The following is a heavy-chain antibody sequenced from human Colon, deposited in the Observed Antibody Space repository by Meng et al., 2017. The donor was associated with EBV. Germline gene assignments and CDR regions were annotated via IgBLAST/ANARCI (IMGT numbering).Heavy chain of an antibody. CDR2: IYYSGST. Sequence: QVQLPESGPGLGNPSEALSLTCPVSGGSIGSYYWSWIRQPPGKGLEWIGYIYYSGSTNYNPSLKSRVTISVDTSKNQFSLKLSSVTAADTAVYYCARHFINWFDPWGQGTLVTVSS. CDR3: ARHFINWFDP. J-gene: IGHJ5*02. CDR1: GGSIGSYY. V-gene: IGHV4-59*08.